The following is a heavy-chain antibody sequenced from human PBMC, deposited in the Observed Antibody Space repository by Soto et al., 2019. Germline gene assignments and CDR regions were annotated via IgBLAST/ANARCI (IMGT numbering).Heavy chain of an antibody. D-gene: IGHD7-27*01. CDR1: GGSISNVNDC. CDR3: ARGPSGDKVDY. V-gene: IGHV4-30-4*01. Sequence: SETRSVTWTGSGGSISNVNDCWSWIRQSPDKGLEWIGHIYDGGSTYNNPSLKSRITISVDTSKNQFSLKLSSVSVADTAVYYCARGPSGDKVDYWGQGILVTVS. J-gene: IGHJ4*02. CDR2: IYDGGST.